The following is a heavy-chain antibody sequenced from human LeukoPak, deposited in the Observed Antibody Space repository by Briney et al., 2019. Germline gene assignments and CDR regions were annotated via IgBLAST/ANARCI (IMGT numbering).Heavy chain of an antibody. CDR2: INHSGST. Sequence: SETLSLTCAVYGGSFSGYYWSWIRQPPGKGLEWIGEINHSGSTNYNPSLKSRVTISVDTSKNQLSLKLSSVTAADTAVYYCARGSDSSGYYRLRDWYFDLWGRGTLVTASS. J-gene: IGHJ2*01. CDR1: GGSFSGYY. V-gene: IGHV4-34*01. CDR3: ARGSDSSGYYRLRDWYFDL. D-gene: IGHD3-22*01.